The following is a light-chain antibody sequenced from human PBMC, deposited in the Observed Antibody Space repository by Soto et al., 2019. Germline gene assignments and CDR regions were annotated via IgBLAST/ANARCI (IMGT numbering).Light chain of an antibody. J-gene: IGKJ5*01. CDR2: GAS. CDR1: QSIGSN. CDR3: QQYNNWPIT. Sequence: EIVMTQSPATLSVSPGERATLSCWASQSIGSNLAWYQQKPGQSPRLLIYGASTRATGLPARFSGSGSGTEFTLTISSLQSEDFALYYCQQYNNWPITFGQGTRLEIK. V-gene: IGKV3-15*01.